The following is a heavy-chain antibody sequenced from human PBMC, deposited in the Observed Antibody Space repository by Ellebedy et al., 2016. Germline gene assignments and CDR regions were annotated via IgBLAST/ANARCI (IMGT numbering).Heavy chain of an antibody. CDR3: ARERQGATEHGLDV. V-gene: IGHV3-30*04. J-gene: IGHJ6*02. D-gene: IGHD1-14*01. Sequence: GESLKISCAASGFSFSSYAMHWVRQAPGKGLEWVALRLFDGSNNYYADSVKGRFTVSRDNSKNTLYLQVNSLRDEDTAVYYCARERQGATEHGLDVWGQGTTVTVSS. CDR1: GFSFSSYA. CDR2: RLFDGSNN.